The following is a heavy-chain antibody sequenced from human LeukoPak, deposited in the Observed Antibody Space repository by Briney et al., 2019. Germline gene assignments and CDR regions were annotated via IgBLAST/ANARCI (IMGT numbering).Heavy chain of an antibody. Sequence: GGSLRLSCAVSEFTVSNNFMTWVRQAPGKGLECVSIIYSRGGTYYADSVRGRFTIFRDNSKNTLYLQMNSLRAEDTAVYFCARKTDSGGSGDYWGQGTLVTVSS. V-gene: IGHV3-53*01. D-gene: IGHD3-22*01. CDR2: IYSRGGT. CDR1: EFTVSNNF. J-gene: IGHJ4*02. CDR3: ARKTDSGGSGDY.